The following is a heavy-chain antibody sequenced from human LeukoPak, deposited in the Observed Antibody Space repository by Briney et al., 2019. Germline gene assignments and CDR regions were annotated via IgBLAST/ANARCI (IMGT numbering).Heavy chain of an antibody. CDR2: INHSGST. D-gene: IGHD6-19*01. CDR3: AGLIKAVAGGGDDY. CDR1: GGSFSGYY. J-gene: IGHJ4*02. Sequence: PSETLSLTCAVYGGSFSGYYWSWIRQPPGKGLEWIGEINHSGSTNYNPSLKSRVTISVDTSKNQFSLKLSSVTAADTAVYYCAGLIKAVAGGGDDYWGQGTLVTVSS. V-gene: IGHV4-34*01.